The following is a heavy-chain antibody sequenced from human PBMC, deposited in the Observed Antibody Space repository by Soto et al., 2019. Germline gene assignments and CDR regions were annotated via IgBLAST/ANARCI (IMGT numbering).Heavy chain of an antibody. J-gene: IGHJ5*02. CDR3: VRRGYSGYDSLQNNWFDP. Sequence: QVQLVQSGAEVKKPGASVKVSCKASGYTFTSYGISWVRQAPGQGLEWIGWISAYNGSTNYAQKLQGRVTMTTDTASSTAYMELRSLRSDDTAVYYCVRRGYSGYDSLQNNWFDPWGQGTLVTVSS. CDR2: ISAYNGST. V-gene: IGHV1-18*01. D-gene: IGHD5-12*01. CDR1: GYTFTSYG.